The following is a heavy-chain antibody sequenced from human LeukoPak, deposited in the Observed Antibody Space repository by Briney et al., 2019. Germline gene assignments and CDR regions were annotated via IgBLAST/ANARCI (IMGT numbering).Heavy chain of an antibody. V-gene: IGHV3-30*02. J-gene: IGHJ4*02. CDR2: IRYDGSNK. Sequence: GGSLRLSCAASGFTFSSYGMHWVRQAPGKGLEWVAFIRYDGSNKYYADSAKGRFTISRDNSKNTLYLQMSSLRAEDTAVYYCAKDSWFGEYADYWGQGTLVTVSS. D-gene: IGHD3-10*01. CDR1: GFTFSSYG. CDR3: AKDSWFGEYADY.